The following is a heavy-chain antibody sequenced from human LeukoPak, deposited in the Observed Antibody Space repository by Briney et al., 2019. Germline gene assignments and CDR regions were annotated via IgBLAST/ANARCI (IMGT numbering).Heavy chain of an antibody. Sequence: SETLSLTCTVSGGSITSHNYSWIRQPPGKGLEWIGYMYYSGITNYNPSLKTRVTLSVDTSKNQFSLKLSSVTAADTAVYYCARDVITAGYYMDVWGKGTTVTVSS. V-gene: IGHV4-59*11. CDR3: ARDVITAGYYMDV. CDR1: GGSITSHN. D-gene: IGHD3-16*02. J-gene: IGHJ6*03. CDR2: MYYSGIT.